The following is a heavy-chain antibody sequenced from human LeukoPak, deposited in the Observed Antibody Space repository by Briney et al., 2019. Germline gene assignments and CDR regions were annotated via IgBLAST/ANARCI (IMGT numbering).Heavy chain of an antibody. CDR2: ITWNSGTI. V-gene: IGHV3-9*01. D-gene: IGHD1-7*01. Sequence: GGPLRLSCAVSGFTFDDYAMHWVRQGPGKGLEWVSGITWNSGTIGYADSVKGRFTISRDNAKNSLYLQMNSLRAEDTALYYCAKDVAGTGAFDIWGQGTMVTVSS. J-gene: IGHJ3*02. CDR3: AKDVAGTGAFDI. CDR1: GFTFDDYA.